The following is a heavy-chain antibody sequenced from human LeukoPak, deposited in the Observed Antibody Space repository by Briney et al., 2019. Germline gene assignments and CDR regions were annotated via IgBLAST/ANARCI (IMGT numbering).Heavy chain of an antibody. CDR1: GYTFTGYY. V-gene: IGHV1-2*02. Sequence: GASVKVSCKASGYTFTGYYMHWVRQAPGQGLEWTGWISPNSGGTNYAQKFQGRVTMTRDTSISTAYMELSRLRSDDTAVYYCARGDLVVIEGPDNWFDPWGQGTLVTVSS. J-gene: IGHJ5*02. CDR3: ARGDLVVIEGPDNWFDP. CDR2: ISPNSGGT. D-gene: IGHD3-22*01.